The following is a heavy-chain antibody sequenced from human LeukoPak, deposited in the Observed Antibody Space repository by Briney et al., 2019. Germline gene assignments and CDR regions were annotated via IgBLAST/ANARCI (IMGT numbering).Heavy chain of an antibody. CDR1: GGSISGYY. D-gene: IGHD6-13*01. J-gene: IGHJ4*01. V-gene: IGHV4-59*01. CDR2: IVYSGRT. Sequence: SETLSLTCTVSGGSISGYYWSWIRQPPGRGLEWIGYIVYSGRTNYNPSLKSRVTMSVDTSKNQFSLQLSSVTAADTAVYYCARVRSAAATNAFDYYGHGTLVTVAS. CDR3: ARVRSAAATNAFDY.